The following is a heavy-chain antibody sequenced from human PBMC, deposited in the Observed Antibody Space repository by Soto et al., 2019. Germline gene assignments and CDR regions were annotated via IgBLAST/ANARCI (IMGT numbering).Heavy chain of an antibody. V-gene: IGHV1-2*04. J-gene: IGHJ3*02. CDR3: ARGQKQLMMRHPKNDAFDI. CDR1: GYTFTGYY. CDR2: INPNSGGT. D-gene: IGHD6-6*01. Sequence: ASVKVSCKASGYTFTGYYMHWVRQAPGQGLEWMGWINPNSGGTNYAQKFQGWVTMTRDTSISTAYMELSRLRSDDTAVYYCARGQKQLMMRHPKNDAFDIWGQGTMVTVSS.